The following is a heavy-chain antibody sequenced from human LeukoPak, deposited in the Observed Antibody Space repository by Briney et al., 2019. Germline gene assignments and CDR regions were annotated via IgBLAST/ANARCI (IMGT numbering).Heavy chain of an antibody. D-gene: IGHD3-16*01. J-gene: IGHJ4*02. CDR2: IYTTGKT. CDR3: ARHGYTASHYFLDF. Sequence: PSETLSLTCTVSSGSINSYYWGWVRQPAGRGLEWIGRIYTTGKTDYNPSLKSRLTMSVDTSKRQFSLNLRSVTAADTANYYCARHGYTASHYFLDFWSQGTLVTVSS. CDR1: SGSINSYY. V-gene: IGHV4-4*07.